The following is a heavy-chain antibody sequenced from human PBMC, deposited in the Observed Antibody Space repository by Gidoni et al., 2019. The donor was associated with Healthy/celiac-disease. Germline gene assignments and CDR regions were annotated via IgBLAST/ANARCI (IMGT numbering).Heavy chain of an antibody. Sequence: QVQLVQSGAEVKKPGASVKVSCKASGYTFTCYGISWVRQAPGQGLEWMGWISAYNGNTNYAQKLQGRVTMTTDTSTSTAYMELRSLRSDDTAVYYCAGGYSSGWFLGYFDYWGQGTLVTVSS. D-gene: IGHD6-19*01. CDR1: GYTFTCYG. CDR2: ISAYNGNT. CDR3: AGGYSSGWFLGYFDY. J-gene: IGHJ4*02. V-gene: IGHV1-18*01.